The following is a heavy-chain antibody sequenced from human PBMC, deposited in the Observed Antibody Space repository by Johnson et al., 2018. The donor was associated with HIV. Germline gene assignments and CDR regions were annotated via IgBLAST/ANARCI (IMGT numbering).Heavy chain of an antibody. V-gene: IGHV3-23*04. D-gene: IGHD2-15*01. CDR2: IGGSGTNT. Sequence: VQLVESGGGVVRPGGSLRLSCAASGFTFDYYGMTWVRQTPGKGLEWVSSIGGSGTNTYYPDSMKGRFTISRDNSKNTLYLQMNSLRAEDTAVYYCAREGRGAPHDAFDIWGQGTMVTVSS. J-gene: IGHJ3*02. CDR3: AREGRGAPHDAFDI. CDR1: GFTFDYYG.